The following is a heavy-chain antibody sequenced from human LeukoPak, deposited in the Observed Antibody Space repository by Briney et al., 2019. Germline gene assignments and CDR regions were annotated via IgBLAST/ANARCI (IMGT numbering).Heavy chain of an antibody. D-gene: IGHD3-10*01. CDR3: ARASRQTGVDLGFDGAGGS. J-gene: IGHJ4*02. Sequence: SVKVSCKASGGTFSSYAISWVRQAPGQGLEWMGGIIPIFGTANYAQKFQGRVTITTDESTSTAYMELSSLRSEDTAVYYCARASRQTGVDLGFDGAGGSWGQGTLVTVSS. CDR2: IIPIFGTA. V-gene: IGHV1-69*05. CDR1: GGTFSSYA.